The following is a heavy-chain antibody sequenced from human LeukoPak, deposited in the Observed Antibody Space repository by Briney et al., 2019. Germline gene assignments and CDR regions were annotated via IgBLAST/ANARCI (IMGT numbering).Heavy chain of an antibody. Sequence: PGGSLRLSCATSGFTFSAYTMSWIRQAPGKGLEWLSYITNSDNTIYNADSVKGRFTISRDNAENSLYLQMNSLRAEDTAVYYCARAAIAAARIYYYMDVWGKGTTVTVSS. CDR3: ARAAIAAARIYYYMDV. CDR2: ITNSDNTI. D-gene: IGHD6-13*01. V-gene: IGHV3-11*04. J-gene: IGHJ6*03. CDR1: GFTFSAYT.